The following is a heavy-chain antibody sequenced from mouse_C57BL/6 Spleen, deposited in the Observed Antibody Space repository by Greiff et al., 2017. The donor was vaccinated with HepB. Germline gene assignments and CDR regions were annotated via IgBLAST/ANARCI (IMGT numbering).Heavy chain of an antibody. V-gene: IGHV5-16*01. J-gene: IGHJ2*01. D-gene: IGHD4-1*01. CDR1: GFTFSDYY. CDR2: INYDGSST. CDR3: ARDLGRGDYFDY. Sequence: EVMLVESEGGLVQPGSSMKLSCTASGFTFSDYYMAWVRQVPEKGLEWVANINYDGSSTYYLDSLKSRFIISRDNAKNILYLQMSSLKSEDTATYYCARDLGRGDYFDYWGQGTTLTVSS.